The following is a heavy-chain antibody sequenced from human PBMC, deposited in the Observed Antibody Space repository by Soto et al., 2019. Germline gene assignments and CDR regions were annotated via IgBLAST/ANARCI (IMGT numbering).Heavy chain of an antibody. CDR1: GGSISGHY. D-gene: IGHD2-21*02. CDR3: ARDLWGYCGTDCYPLDV. V-gene: IGHV4-59*11. CDR2: MYNTGST. Sequence: SETLSPTCTVSGGSISGHYWGWIRQPPWKGLEWIGYMYNTGSTVYNPSFKSRVTISVDTSKNQFSLKLNSVTAADTAVYYCARDLWGYCGTDCYPLDVWGQGTTVT. J-gene: IGHJ6*02.